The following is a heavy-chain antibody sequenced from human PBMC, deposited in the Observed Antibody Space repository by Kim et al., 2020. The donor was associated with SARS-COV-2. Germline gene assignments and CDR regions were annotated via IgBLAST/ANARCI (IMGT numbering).Heavy chain of an antibody. V-gene: IGHV3-30*18. J-gene: IGHJ4*02. CDR1: GFTFSSYC. Sequence: GGSLRLSCAASGFTFSSYCMHWVRQAPGKGLVWVAGISNDGSNTYYADSVKGRFTISRDNSKNTLYLQMNSLIAEDTAVYYCAKGRTKGWALLYYFDYWGEGTLVRVSS. CDR3: AKGRTKGWALLYYFDY. CDR2: ISNDGSNT. D-gene: IGHD1-26*01.